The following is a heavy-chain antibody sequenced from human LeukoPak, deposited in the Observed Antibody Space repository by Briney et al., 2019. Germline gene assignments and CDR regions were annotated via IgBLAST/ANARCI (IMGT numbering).Heavy chain of an antibody. J-gene: IGHJ4*02. CDR1: AGSISLYNTYY. D-gene: IGHD3-10*01. V-gene: IGHV4-59*01. CDR3: AKGPLYGSGSYSHTPFDY. CDR2: IYYSGST. Sequence: PSETLSLTCTVSAGSISLYNTYYWNWIRQSPGKGLEWIGYIYYSGSTSYNPSLKSRVTISVDTFRNQFSLKLTSVTAADTAIYYCAKGPLYGSGSYSHTPFDYWGQGTLVTVSS.